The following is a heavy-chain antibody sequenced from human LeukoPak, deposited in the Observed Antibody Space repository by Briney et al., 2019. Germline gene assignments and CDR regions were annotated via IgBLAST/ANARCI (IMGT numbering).Heavy chain of an antibody. J-gene: IGHJ5*02. CDR3: ARVQTGTTNWFDP. D-gene: IGHD1-1*01. CDR2: INRDGSGK. V-gene: IGHV3-7*04. CDR1: GFTFSTNW. Sequence: GGSLRLSCSASGFTFSTNWMSWVRQAPGKGLEWVANINRDGSGKYYVDSVRGRFTISRDNAKNSLYLQMNSLRAEDTAVYYCARVQTGTTNWFDPWGQGTLVTVSS.